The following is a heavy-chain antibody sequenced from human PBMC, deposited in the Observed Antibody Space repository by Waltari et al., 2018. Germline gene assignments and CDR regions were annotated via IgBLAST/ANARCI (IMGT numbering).Heavy chain of an antibody. Sequence: QVQLQESGPGLVKPSETLSLTCIVSGASTSSYYWSWLRQPPGKGLEWIGSMYYSGSPNYNPSLKSRVTISVDTLNNQVSLRLSSVTAADTAVYYCARHATYYDFWSGHLGALDIWGQGTMVTVSS. J-gene: IGHJ3*02. CDR2: MYYSGSP. D-gene: IGHD3-3*01. CDR3: ARHATYYDFWSGHLGALDI. V-gene: IGHV4-59*08. CDR1: GASTSSYY.